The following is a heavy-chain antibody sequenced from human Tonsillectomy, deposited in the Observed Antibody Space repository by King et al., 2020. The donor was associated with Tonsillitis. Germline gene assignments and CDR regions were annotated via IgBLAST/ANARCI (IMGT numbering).Heavy chain of an antibody. D-gene: IGHD2-8*02. CDR2: IWYDGNNK. Sequence: VQLVESGGGVVQPGRSLRLSCAASGFTFSSYGMHWVRQAPGKGLGRVAVIWYDGNNKYYADSVKGRFTISRDTTKNTLYLQMNSLRAEDTAVYYCARDLVLYYGMGVWGQGTTVTVSS. CDR3: ARDLVLYYGMGV. CDR1: GFTFSSYG. V-gene: IGHV3-33*01. J-gene: IGHJ6*02.